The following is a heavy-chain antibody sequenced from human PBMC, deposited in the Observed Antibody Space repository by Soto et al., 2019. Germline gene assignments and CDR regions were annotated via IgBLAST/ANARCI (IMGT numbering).Heavy chain of an antibody. CDR2: INTGNGNT. Sequence: ASVKVSCKASGYTFTSYTIQWARQAPGQRLEWMGWINTGNGNTKYSQKFQGRVTITRDTSASTAYMELGSLRSEDTAVYYCARGGVVPAAEEFDIWGQGTMVNVSS. D-gene: IGHD2-2*01. CDR1: GYTFTSYT. V-gene: IGHV1-3*04. CDR3: ARGGVVPAAEEFDI. J-gene: IGHJ3*02.